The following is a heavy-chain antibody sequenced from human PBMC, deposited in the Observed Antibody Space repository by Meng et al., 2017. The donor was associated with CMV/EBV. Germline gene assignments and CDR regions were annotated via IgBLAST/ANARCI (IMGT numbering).Heavy chain of an antibody. Sequence: GGSLRLSCAASGLAVTDNYMSWVRQAPGKGLEWVANIKQDGSEKYYVDSVKGRFTISRDNAKNSLYLQMNSLRAEDTAVYYCAREGVVVALRYYYYGMDVWGQGTTVTVSS. CDR1: GLAVTDNY. J-gene: IGHJ6*02. D-gene: IGHD2-15*01. CDR2: IKQDGSEK. V-gene: IGHV3-7*01. CDR3: AREGVVVALRYYYYGMDV.